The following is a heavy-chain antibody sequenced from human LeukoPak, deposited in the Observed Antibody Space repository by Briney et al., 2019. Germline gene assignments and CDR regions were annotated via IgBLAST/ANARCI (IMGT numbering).Heavy chain of an antibody. CDR2: ISYDGSNK. D-gene: IGHD6-13*01. J-gene: IGHJ4*02. CDR3: ARGSWQQLVQEGSSFDY. CDR1: GFTFSSYA. Sequence: GGSLRLSCAASGFTFSSYAMHWVRQAPGKGLEWVAVISYDGSNKYYADSVKGRFTISRDNSKNTLYLQMNSLRAEDTAVYYCARGSWQQLVQEGSSFDYWGQGTLVTVSS. V-gene: IGHV3-30*04.